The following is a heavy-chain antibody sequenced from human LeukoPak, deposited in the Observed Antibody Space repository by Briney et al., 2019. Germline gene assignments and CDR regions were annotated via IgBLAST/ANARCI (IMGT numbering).Heavy chain of an antibody. J-gene: IGHJ4*02. Sequence: PSETLSLTCAVYGGSFSGYYWSWIRQPPGKGLEWIGEINHSGSTNYNPSLKSRVTISVDTSKNQFSLKLSSVTAADTAVYYCARGRTYSYGYQTDYWGQGTLVTVSS. D-gene: IGHD5-18*01. V-gene: IGHV4-34*01. CDR1: GGSFSGYY. CDR2: INHSGST. CDR3: ARGRTYSYGYQTDY.